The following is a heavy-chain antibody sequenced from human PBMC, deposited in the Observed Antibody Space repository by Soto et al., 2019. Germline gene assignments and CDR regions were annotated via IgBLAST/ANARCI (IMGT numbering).Heavy chain of an antibody. V-gene: IGHV3-30-3*01. J-gene: IGHJ6*02. Sequence: QVQLVESGGGVVQPGRSLRLSCAASGFTFSSYAMHWVRQAPGKGLEWVAVISYDGSNKYYADSVKGRFTISRDNSXNXLXLQMNSLRAEDTAVYYCARDEVLVPAAYYYYYGMDVWGQGTTVTVSS. CDR3: ARDEVLVPAAYYYYYGMDV. CDR1: GFTFSSYA. D-gene: IGHD2-2*01. CDR2: ISYDGSNK.